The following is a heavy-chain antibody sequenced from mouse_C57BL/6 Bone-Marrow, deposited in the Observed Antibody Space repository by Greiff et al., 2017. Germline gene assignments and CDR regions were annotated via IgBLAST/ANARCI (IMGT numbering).Heavy chain of an antibody. Sequence: VQLQQSGAELVRPGASVKLSCTASGFNIKDDYMHWVKQRPEQGLEWIGWIDPENGDTEYASKFQGKATITADTSSNTAYLQLSSLTSEDTAVYYCTTETDYYGKGVLFDCWGQGTTLTVSS. CDR2: IDPENGDT. D-gene: IGHD1-1*01. CDR1: GFNIKDDY. V-gene: IGHV14-4*01. J-gene: IGHJ2*01. CDR3: TTETDYYGKGVLFDC.